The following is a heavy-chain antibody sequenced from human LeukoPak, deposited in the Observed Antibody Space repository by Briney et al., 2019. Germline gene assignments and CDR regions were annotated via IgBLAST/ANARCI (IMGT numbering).Heavy chain of an antibody. CDR3: ARDLPYSSGWYEYNWFDP. V-gene: IGHV4-39*07. CDR2: IYYSGST. CDR1: GGSISSSSYY. D-gene: IGHD6-19*01. J-gene: IGHJ5*02. Sequence: SETLSLTCTVSGGSISSSSYYWGWIRQSPGKGLEWIGSIYYSGSTYYNPSLKSRVTISVDTSKNQFSLKLSSVTAADTAVYYCARDLPYSSGWYEYNWFDPWGQGTLVTVSS.